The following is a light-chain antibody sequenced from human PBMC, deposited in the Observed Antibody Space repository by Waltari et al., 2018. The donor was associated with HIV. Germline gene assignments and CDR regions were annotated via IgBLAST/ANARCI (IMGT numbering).Light chain of an antibody. J-gene: IGKJ4*01. CDR1: QNIYSY. V-gene: IGKV1-9*01. CDR3: QQVNGYPLT. CDR2: ATS. Sequence: DIQLTQSPSFLSASVGDRVTITCRASQNIYSYLAWYQQKPGRAPQVQISATSTLQSGVPSRFSGSGSGTEFALTITNLQPDDFATYYCQQVNGYPLTFGGGTKVEIK.